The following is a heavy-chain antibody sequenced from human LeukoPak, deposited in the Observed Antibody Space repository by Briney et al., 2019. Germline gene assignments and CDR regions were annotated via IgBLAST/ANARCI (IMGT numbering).Heavy chain of an antibody. CDR3: ARQDGSNSFDY. Sequence: SETLSLTCTVSGGSISSSSYYWGWIRQPPGKGLEWIGSIYYSGSTYYNPSLKSRVTISVDTSKNQFSLKLSSVTAADTAVYYCARQDGSNSFDYWGQGTLVTVSS. V-gene: IGHV4-39*07. CDR2: IYYSGST. D-gene: IGHD5-24*01. J-gene: IGHJ4*02. CDR1: GGSISSSSYY.